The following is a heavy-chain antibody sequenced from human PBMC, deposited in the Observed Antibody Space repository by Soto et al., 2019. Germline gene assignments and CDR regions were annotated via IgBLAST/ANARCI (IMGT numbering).Heavy chain of an antibody. J-gene: IGHJ4*02. D-gene: IGHD6-13*01. CDR1: GGSISSYY. Sequence: QVQLQESGPGLVKPSETLSLTCTVSGGSISSYYWSWIRQPPGKGLEWIGYIYYSGSTNYNPSLKSRVTISVDTSKNQFSLKLSSVTAADTAVYYCARVVGAAGDFDYWGQGTLVTVSS. CDR3: ARVVGAAGDFDY. V-gene: IGHV4-59*01. CDR2: IYYSGST.